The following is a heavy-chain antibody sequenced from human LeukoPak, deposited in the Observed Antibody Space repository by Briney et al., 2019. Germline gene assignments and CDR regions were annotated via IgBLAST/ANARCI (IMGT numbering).Heavy chain of an antibody. J-gene: IGHJ6*03. CDR2: IYYSGST. V-gene: IGHV4-59*01. D-gene: IGHD2-2*01. CDR1: GGSISSYY. CDR3: ARSMGGYCSSTSCYYYYYMDV. Sequence: SETLSLTCTVSGGSISSYYWSWIRQPPGKGLEWIGYIYYSGSTNYNPSLKSRVTISVDTSKNQFSLKLSSVTAADTAVYCCARSMGGYCSSTSCYYYYYMDVWGKGTTVTVSS.